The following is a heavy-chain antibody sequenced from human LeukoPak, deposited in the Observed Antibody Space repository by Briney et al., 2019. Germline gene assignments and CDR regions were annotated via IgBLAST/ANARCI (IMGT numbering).Heavy chain of an antibody. J-gene: IGHJ4*02. CDR2: IWYDGSSK. D-gene: IGHD1-26*01. CDR1: GFTFSSYG. Sequence: PGRSLRLSCAASGFTFSSYGMHWVRQAPGKGLEWVAVIWYDGSSKYYADSVKGRFTISRDNSKNTLYLQMNSLRAEDTAVYYCASPVGAPDYWGQGTLVTVSS. CDR3: ASPVGAPDY. V-gene: IGHV3-33*01.